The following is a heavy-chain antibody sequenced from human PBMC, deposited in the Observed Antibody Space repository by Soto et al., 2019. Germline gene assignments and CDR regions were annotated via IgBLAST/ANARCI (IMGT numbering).Heavy chain of an antibody. CDR3: AGVSPACLQYPFV. CDR1: GYTFTSYG. Sequence: ASVKVSCKASGYTFTSYGIRWVRQAPGQGLEWMGWISAYNGNTNYAQKLQGRVTMTTDTSTSTAYMELRSLRSDDTAVYYCAGVSPACLQYPFVWGQGTLVTVSS. J-gene: IGHJ4*02. D-gene: IGHD2-2*01. CDR2: ISAYNGNT. V-gene: IGHV1-18*04.